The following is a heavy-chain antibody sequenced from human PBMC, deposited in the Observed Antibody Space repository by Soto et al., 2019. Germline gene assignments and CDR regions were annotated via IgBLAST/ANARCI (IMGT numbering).Heavy chain of an antibody. V-gene: IGHV4-38-2*01. Sequence: TSETLSLTCAVSCYSISSGYYWGWIRQPPGKGLEWIGSIYHSGSTYYNPSLKSRVTISVDTSKNQFSLKLSSVTAADTAVYYCARGEYSSSPYNWFDPWGQGTLVTVSS. CDR3: ARGEYSSSPYNWFDP. CDR1: CYSISSGYY. CDR2: IYHSGST. J-gene: IGHJ5*02. D-gene: IGHD6-13*01.